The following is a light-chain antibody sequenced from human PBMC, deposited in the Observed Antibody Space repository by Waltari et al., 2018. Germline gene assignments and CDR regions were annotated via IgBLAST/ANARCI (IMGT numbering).Light chain of an antibody. CDR1: TSDVGAYDL. Sequence: QSALTQPASVSGTPGQSITISCTGTTSDVGAYDLVSWYQQHPGEAPKLLICEVFKRHSDISSRFSGSKSGSTASLTISGLQPEDEGDYYCCSYAGRGTYVFGSGTKVTVL. V-gene: IGLV2-23*02. CDR2: EVF. CDR3: CSYAGRGTYV. J-gene: IGLJ1*01.